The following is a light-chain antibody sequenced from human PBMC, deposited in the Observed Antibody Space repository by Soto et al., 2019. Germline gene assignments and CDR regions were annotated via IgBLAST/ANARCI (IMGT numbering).Light chain of an antibody. Sequence: QSVLTLPPSVSGAPGQRVTIACTGSSSNIGAGYDVHWYQQLPGTAPKLLIYGNSNRPSGVPDRFSGSKSGTSASLAITGLQAEDEADYYCQSYDSSLSGCVFGGGTKLTVL. J-gene: IGLJ2*01. CDR1: SSNIGAGYD. CDR3: QSYDSSLSGCV. CDR2: GNS. V-gene: IGLV1-40*01.